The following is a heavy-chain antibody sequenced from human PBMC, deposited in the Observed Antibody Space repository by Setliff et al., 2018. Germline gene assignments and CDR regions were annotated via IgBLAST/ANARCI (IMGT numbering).Heavy chain of an antibody. CDR2: ISAYDGNT. J-gene: IGHJ4*02. CDR1: GYTFTNYG. D-gene: IGHD5-18*01. CDR3: ATFRGYTYGYDY. V-gene: IGHV1-18*01. Sequence: ASVKVSCKASGYTFTNYGITWVRQAPGQGLEWMAWISAYDGNTKYTLKLQGRVTLTTDTPTTTAYMELRSLGSDDTAVYYCATFRGYTYGYDYWGQGTLVTVSS.